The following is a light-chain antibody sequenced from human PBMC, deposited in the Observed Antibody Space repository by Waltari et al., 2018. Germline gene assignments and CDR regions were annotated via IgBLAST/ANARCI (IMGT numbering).Light chain of an antibody. Sequence: QSVLTQPPSASGTPGQRVTISCSGSIPNIGTNYVYWYQQFPGTAPKLLIQRNNQRPSGVPDRFSGSKSGTSASLAISGLRSEDEADYYCASWDDSLSVGVFGGGTKLTVL. CDR2: RNN. J-gene: IGLJ3*02. CDR1: IPNIGTNY. CDR3: ASWDDSLSVGV. V-gene: IGLV1-47*01.